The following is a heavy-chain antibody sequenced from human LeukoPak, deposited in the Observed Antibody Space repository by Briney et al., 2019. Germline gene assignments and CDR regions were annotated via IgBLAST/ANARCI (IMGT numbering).Heavy chain of an antibody. D-gene: IGHD3-16*01. CDR2: IYYSGKT. V-gene: IGHV4-39*01. CDR3: ARHKSLAGGLDP. CDR1: GVSISSSSYY. J-gene: IGHJ5*02. Sequence: PSETLSLTCTVSGVSISSSSYYWGWIRRPPGKGLEWIGTIYYSGKTHYNPSLKSRVTISVDTSKNQFFLNLSSVTAADTAVYFCARHKSLAGGLDPLGQGTPVTVSS.